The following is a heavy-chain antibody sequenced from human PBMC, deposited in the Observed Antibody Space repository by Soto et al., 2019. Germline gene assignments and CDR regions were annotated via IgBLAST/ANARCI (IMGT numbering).Heavy chain of an antibody. CDR1: GFTFKTYV. CDR3: AKDLMGDYYDSSGYQN. CDR2: ISDRDNTA. D-gene: IGHD3-22*01. V-gene: IGHV3-23*01. J-gene: IGHJ4*02. Sequence: GGSLRLSCAASGFTFKTYVMTWVRQSPGKGLEWVSAISDRDNTAYYEDSVKGRFTISRDNSKNTLYLQMNSLRVEDTAVYYCAKDLMGDYYDSSGYQNWGQGTLVTVSS.